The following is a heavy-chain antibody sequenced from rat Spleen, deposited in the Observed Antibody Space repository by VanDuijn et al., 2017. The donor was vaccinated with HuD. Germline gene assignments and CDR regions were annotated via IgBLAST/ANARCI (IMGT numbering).Heavy chain of an antibody. CDR2: ISYDGAGT. CDR1: GFTFSSFW. V-gene: IGHV5-20*01. CDR3: TTTWNFDY. Sequence: EVQLVESGGGLVQPGRSLKLSCAAYGFTFSSFWMYWIRQAPGKGLEWVASISYDGAGTYYRDSVKGRFTISRDNPKSTLSLQMDSLRSEDTATYYCTTTWNFDYWGQGVMVTVSS. J-gene: IGHJ2*01.